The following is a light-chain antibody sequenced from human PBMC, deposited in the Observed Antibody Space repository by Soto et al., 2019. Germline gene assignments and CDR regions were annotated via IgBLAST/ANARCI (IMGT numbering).Light chain of an antibody. CDR2: AAS. Sequence: DIRMSQSPSSLSAAVGDRVTITCRASQGTSNYLAWFQQKPGKAPKSLIYAASSLHSGVPSKFSGSGSGTDITLTISSLQPEDFATYYCQQYNSYPPTFGQGTKVEIK. J-gene: IGKJ1*01. CDR1: QGTSNY. V-gene: IGKV1-16*02. CDR3: QQYNSYPPT.